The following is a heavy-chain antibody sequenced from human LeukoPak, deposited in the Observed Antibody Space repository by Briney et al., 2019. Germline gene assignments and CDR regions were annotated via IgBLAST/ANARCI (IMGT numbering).Heavy chain of an antibody. D-gene: IGHD3-22*01. CDR3: ARGDADYYDSSGYYKEDY. J-gene: IGHJ4*02. CDR2: INHSGST. Sequence: SETLSLTCAVYGGSFSGYYWSWIRQPPGKGLERIGEINHSGSTNYNPSLKSRVTISVDTSKNQFSLKLSSVTAADTAAYYCARGDADYYDSSGYYKEDYWGQGTLVTVSS. CDR1: GGSFSGYY. V-gene: IGHV4-34*01.